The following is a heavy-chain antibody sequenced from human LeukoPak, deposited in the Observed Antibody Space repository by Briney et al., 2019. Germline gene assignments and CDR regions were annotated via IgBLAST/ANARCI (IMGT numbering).Heavy chain of an antibody. Sequence: PGGSLRLSCAPSGFTFSSYSMHWVRQAPGKGLEWVSSISSSSSYIYYADSVKGRFTISRDNAKNSLYLQMNSLRGEDTAVYNCARDGLDGYNSGWYPEYWGQGTLVTVSS. CDR1: GFTFSSYS. D-gene: IGHD6-19*01. CDR2: ISSSSSYI. J-gene: IGHJ4*02. V-gene: IGHV3-21*01. CDR3: ARDGLDGYNSGWYPEY.